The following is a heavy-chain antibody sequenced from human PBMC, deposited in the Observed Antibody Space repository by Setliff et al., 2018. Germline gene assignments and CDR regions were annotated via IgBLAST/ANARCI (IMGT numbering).Heavy chain of an antibody. CDR1: GGSISSDSDY. J-gene: IGHJ4*02. Sequence: SETLSLTCTVSGGSISSDSDYWSWIRQSAGKGLEWIGRIYASGSIEYNPSLGSRVTISVDTSRNQFSLQLSSVTSADTAIYYCTKGRVGLAARAGYWGQGTLVTVSS. V-gene: IGHV4-61*02. D-gene: IGHD1-26*01. CDR2: IYASGSI. CDR3: TKGRVGLAARAGY.